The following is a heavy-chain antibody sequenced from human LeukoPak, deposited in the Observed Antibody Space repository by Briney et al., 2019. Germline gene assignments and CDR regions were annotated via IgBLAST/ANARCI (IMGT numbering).Heavy chain of an antibody. V-gene: IGHV4-39*01. J-gene: IGHJ6*03. D-gene: IGHD6-19*01. Sequence: SETLSLTCTVSGGSISSSSYYWGWIRQPPGKGLEWIGSMFYSGSTYYNPSLKSRVTISVDMSQNQFSLKLSSVTAADTAVYYCATRRAGYYYLDVWGKGTTVTVSS. CDR3: ATRRAGYYYLDV. CDR1: GGSISSSSYY. CDR2: MFYSGST.